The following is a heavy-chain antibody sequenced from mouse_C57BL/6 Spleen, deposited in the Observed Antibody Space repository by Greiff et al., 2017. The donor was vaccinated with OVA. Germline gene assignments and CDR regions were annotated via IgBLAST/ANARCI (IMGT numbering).Heavy chain of an antibody. D-gene: IGHD2-1*01. CDR2: INPGSGGT. J-gene: IGHJ2*01. CDR1: GYAFTNYL. Sequence: VQLQQSGAELVRPGTSVKVSCKASGYAFTNYLIEWVKQRPGQGLEWIGVINPGSGGTNYNEKFKGKATLTADKSSSTAYMQLSSLTSEDSAVYFCARGHLLLGYFDYWGLGTTRTVSS. CDR3: ARGHLLLGYFDY. V-gene: IGHV1-54*01.